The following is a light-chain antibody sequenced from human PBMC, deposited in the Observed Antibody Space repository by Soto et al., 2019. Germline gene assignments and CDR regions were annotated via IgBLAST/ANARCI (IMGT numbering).Light chain of an antibody. J-gene: IGKJ1*01. CDR3: QQYCTTTWT. Sequence: QLTQSPSYLSATVGQRVTITCRASQAISRYLAWYQQKPGKAPKLLIFAASSLQSGVPSRFSGSGSETDFTLTISSLQPEDFATYSCQQYCTTTWTFGQGTKVDIK. CDR1: QAISRY. V-gene: IGKV1-9*01. CDR2: AAS.